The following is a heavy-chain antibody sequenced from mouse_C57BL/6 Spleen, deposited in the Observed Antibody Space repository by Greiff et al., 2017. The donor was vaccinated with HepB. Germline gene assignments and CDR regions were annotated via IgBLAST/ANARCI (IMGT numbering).Heavy chain of an antibody. CDR2: ISDGGSYT. CDR1: GFTFSSYA. D-gene: IGHD2-1*01. V-gene: IGHV5-4*01. Sequence: DVKLVESGGGLVKPGGSLKLSCAASGFTFSSYAMSWVPQTPEKRLEWVATISDGGSYTYYPDNVKGRFTISRDNAKNNLYLQMSHLKSEDTAMYYCARDYGNYGGVDYWGQGTSVTVSS. J-gene: IGHJ4*01. CDR3: ARDYGNYGGVDY.